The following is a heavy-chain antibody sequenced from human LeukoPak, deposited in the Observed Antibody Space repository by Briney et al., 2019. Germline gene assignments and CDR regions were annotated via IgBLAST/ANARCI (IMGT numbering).Heavy chain of an antibody. V-gene: IGHV1-2*06. CDR3: ARCESGYYYVDDY. J-gene: IGHJ4*02. D-gene: IGHD3-22*01. Sequence: ASVKVSCKASGYTFTGYYMHGVRQAPGQGLEWMGRINPNSGGTNYAQKFGGRVTMTRDTAISTAYMELSRLRSDDTAVYYCARCESGYYYVDDYWGQGTLVTVSS. CDR1: GYTFTGYY. CDR2: INPNSGGT.